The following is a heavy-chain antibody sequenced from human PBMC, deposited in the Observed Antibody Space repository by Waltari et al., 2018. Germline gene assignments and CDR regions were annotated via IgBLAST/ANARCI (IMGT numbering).Heavy chain of an antibody. CDR3: ASGTSGEMDTTGDYFDY. Sequence: EVQLVESGGGLVQPGGSLRLSCAASGFTFSSYALHWLRQSPGKGLEYVSAISSNGGSTYYANSVKGRFTISRDNSKNTLYLKMGSLRAEDMAVYYCASGTSGEMDTTGDYFDYWGQGTLVTVSS. D-gene: IGHD1-1*01. V-gene: IGHV3-64*01. CDR1: GFTFSSYA. CDR2: ISSNGGST. J-gene: IGHJ4*02.